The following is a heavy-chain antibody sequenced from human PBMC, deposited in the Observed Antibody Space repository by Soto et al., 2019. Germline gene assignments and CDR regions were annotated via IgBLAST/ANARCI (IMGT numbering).Heavy chain of an antibody. V-gene: IGHV1-69*13. Sequence: ASVKVSCKASGGTFSSYAISWVRQAPGQGLEWMGGIIPIFGTANYAQKFQGRVTITADESTSTAYMELSSLRSEDTAEYYCVASYYDSSGYYQDYWGQGTLVTVSS. CDR2: IIPIFGTA. CDR1: GGTFSSYA. J-gene: IGHJ4*02. D-gene: IGHD3-22*01. CDR3: VASYYDSSGYYQDY.